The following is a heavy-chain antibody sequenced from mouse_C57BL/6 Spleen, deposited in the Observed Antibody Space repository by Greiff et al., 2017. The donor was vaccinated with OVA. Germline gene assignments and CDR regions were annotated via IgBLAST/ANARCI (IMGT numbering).Heavy chain of an antibody. CDR1: GYTFTSYW. V-gene: IGHV1-64*01. Sequence: QVQLQQPGAELVKPGASVKLSCTASGYTFTSYWMHWVKQRPGQGLEWIGMIHPNSGSTNYNEKFKSKATLTVDKSSSTVYMQLSSLTAEDSAVYYCARVVTNYAMDYWGQGTSVTVSS. D-gene: IGHD2-2*01. J-gene: IGHJ4*01. CDR3: ARVVTNYAMDY. CDR2: IHPNSGST.